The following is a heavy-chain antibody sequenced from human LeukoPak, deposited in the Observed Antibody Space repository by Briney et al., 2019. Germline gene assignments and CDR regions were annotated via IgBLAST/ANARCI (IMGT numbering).Heavy chain of an antibody. CDR2: INPNSGGT. Sequence: ASVKVSCKASGYTFTGYYMHWVRQAPGQGLEWMGRINPNSGGTNYAQKFQGRVTMTRDTSISTAYMELSRLRSDGTAVYYCARGTDRDGYNYDYWGQGTLVTVSS. D-gene: IGHD5-24*01. CDR1: GYTFTGYY. CDR3: ARGTDRDGYNYDY. J-gene: IGHJ4*02. V-gene: IGHV1-2*06.